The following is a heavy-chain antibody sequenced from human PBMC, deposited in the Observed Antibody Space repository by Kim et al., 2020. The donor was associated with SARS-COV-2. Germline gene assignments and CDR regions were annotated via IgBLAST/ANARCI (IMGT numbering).Heavy chain of an antibody. Sequence: SETLSLTCTVSGGSISSGSYYWSWIRQPAGKGLEWIGRIYTSGSTNYNPSLKSRVTISVDTSKNQFSLKLSSVTAADTAVYYCARYGAMGGMDVWGQGTTVTVSS. CDR2: IYTSGST. J-gene: IGHJ6*02. D-gene: IGHD5-18*01. CDR3: ARYGAMGGMDV. V-gene: IGHV4-61*02. CDR1: GGSISSGSYY.